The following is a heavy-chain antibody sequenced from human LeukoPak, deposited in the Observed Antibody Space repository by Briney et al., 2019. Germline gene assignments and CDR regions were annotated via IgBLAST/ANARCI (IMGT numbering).Heavy chain of an antibody. V-gene: IGHV3-48*01. Sequence: GGSLRLSCAASGFMFDTYIMTWVRQAPGKGLEWISYINSINAVYYTDSVQGRFNISRDNAKNSLYLQMNSLRVEDTAMYYCARVSAHGYDYWGRGTLVTVSS. D-gene: IGHD5-18*01. CDR2: INSINAV. J-gene: IGHJ4*02. CDR3: ARVSAHGYDY. CDR1: GFMFDTYI.